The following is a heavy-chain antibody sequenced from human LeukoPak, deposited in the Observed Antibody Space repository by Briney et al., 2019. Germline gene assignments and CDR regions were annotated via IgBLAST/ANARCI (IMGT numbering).Heavy chain of an antibody. CDR2: ISSSSSTI. CDR3: ARDREYYDFWSGADY. CDR1: GFTFSSYS. J-gene: IGHJ4*02. D-gene: IGHD3-3*01. V-gene: IGHV3-48*01. Sequence: GGSLRLSCAASGFTFSSYSMNWVRQAPGKGLEWVSYISSSSSTIYYADSVKGRFTISRDNSKNTLYLQMNSLRAEDTAVYYCARDREYYDFWSGADYWGQGTLVTVSS.